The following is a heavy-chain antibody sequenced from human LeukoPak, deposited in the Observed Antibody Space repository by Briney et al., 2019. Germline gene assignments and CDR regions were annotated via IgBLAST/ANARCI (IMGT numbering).Heavy chain of an antibody. D-gene: IGHD2-2*02. CDR2: VSGSGGST. J-gene: IGHJ5*02. CDR3: AKSVQVVPAAIRGGWFDP. V-gene: IGHV3-23*01. CDR1: GFTFSSYA. Sequence: QTGGSLRLSCAASGFTFSSYAMSWVRQAPGKGLEWVSAVSGSGGSTYYADSVKGRFTISRDNSKNTLYLQMNSLRAEDTAVYYCAKSVQVVPAAIRGGWFDPWGQGTLVTVSS.